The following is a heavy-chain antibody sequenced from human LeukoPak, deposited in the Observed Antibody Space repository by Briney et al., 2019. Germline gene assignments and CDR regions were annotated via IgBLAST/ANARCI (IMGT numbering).Heavy chain of an antibody. D-gene: IGHD3-10*01. CDR1: GYTLTELS. CDR2: FDPEDGET. V-gene: IGHV1-24*01. CDR3: ATGAGVLITMVRGVTLGY. Sequence: GASVKVSCKVSGYTLTELSMHWVRQAPGKGLEWMGGFDPEDGETIYAQKFQGRVTMTEDTSTDTAYMELSSLRSEDTAVYYCATGAGVLITMVRGVTLGYWGQGTLVTVSS. J-gene: IGHJ4*02.